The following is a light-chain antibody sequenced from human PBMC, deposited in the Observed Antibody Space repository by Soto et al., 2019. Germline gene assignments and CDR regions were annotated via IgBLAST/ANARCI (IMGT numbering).Light chain of an antibody. CDR2: AAS. CDR3: LQSNTYPYT. CDR1: QGISNL. Sequence: DIQMTQSPSSLSASVGDRVTITCRASQGISNLLGWFQHKPGKAPKRLIYAASSLQGGVPSRFSGSGSGTEFTLKINGLQPEDFADYYCLQSNTYPYTFGQGTKLEIK. J-gene: IGKJ2*01. V-gene: IGKV1-17*01.